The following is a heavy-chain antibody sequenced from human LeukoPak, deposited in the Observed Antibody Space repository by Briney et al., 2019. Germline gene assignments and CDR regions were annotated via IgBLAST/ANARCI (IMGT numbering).Heavy chain of an antibody. V-gene: IGHV3-23*01. D-gene: IGHD2-8*01. CDR1: GFTFSSYA. Sequence: PGGSLRLSCAASGFTFSSYAMSWVRQAPGKGLEWISAISGSGGSTYYADSVKGRFTISRDNSKNTLYLQMNSLRAEDTAVYYCAKGLSIVLMVYAPGYWGQGTLVTVSS. CDR2: ISGSGGST. CDR3: AKGLSIVLMVYAPGY. J-gene: IGHJ4*02.